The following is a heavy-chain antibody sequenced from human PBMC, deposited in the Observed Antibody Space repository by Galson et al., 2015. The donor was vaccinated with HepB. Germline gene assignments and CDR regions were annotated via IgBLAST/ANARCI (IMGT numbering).Heavy chain of an antibody. D-gene: IGHD2-2*01. Sequence: SLRLSCAASGFTFSSYWMSWVRQAPGKGLEWVANIKQDGSEKYYVDSVKGRFTISRDNAKNSLYLQMNSLRAEDTAVYYCASQLSTSWRSPRHNGWYWYFDLWGRGTLVTVSS. CDR1: GFTFSSYW. CDR2: IKQDGSEK. J-gene: IGHJ2*01. CDR3: ASQLSTSWRSPRHNGWYWYFDL. V-gene: IGHV3-7*03.